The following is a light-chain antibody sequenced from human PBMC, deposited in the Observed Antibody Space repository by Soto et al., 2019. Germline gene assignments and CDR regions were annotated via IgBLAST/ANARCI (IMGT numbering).Light chain of an antibody. CDR3: EQSYGSTPA. V-gene: IGKV1-39*01. Sequence: DIQLTQSPSSLSASVGDRVTITCRASQSINTYLNWYQQKPGKAPKLLISAASILEREVPARFSGSGSGTDFTLIISSVQPEDFATFYCEQSYGSTPAFGQGTKVDIK. J-gene: IGKJ1*01. CDR2: AAS. CDR1: QSINTY.